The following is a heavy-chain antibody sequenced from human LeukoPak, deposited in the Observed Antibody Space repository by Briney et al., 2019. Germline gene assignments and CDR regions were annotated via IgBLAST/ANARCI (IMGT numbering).Heavy chain of an antibody. Sequence: PGGSLRLSCAASGXTFSSYWMHWVRQAPGKGLMWVSRTNRDGRDTIYADSVRGRFTISRDNAENTLYLRMSSLRADDTAVYYCARDYHGSIDYRGQGTLVAVSS. CDR1: GXTFSSYW. V-gene: IGHV3-74*01. D-gene: IGHD3-10*01. J-gene: IGHJ4*02. CDR3: ARDYHGSIDY. CDR2: TNRDGRDT.